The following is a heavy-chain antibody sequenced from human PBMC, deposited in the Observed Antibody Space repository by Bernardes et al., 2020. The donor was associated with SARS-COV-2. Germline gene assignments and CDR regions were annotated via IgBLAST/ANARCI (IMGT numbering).Heavy chain of an antibody. Sequence: SATLSLTCTVSGGSVRSGSYYWSWIRQPPGKGLEWIGYIYYSGSTNYNPSLKSRVTISVDTSKNQFSLKLSSVTAADTAVYYCARGDSSSLDFDYWGQGTLVTVSS. CDR2: IYYSGST. D-gene: IGHD6-6*01. CDR3: ARGDSSSLDFDY. CDR1: GGSVRSGSYY. J-gene: IGHJ4*02. V-gene: IGHV4-61*01.